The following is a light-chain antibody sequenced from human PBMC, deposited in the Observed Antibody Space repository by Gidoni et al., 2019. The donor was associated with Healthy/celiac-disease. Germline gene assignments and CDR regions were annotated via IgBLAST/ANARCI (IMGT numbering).Light chain of an antibody. V-gene: IGLV3-1*01. Sequence: SYELTQPPSVSVSPGQTASITCSGDKLGDKYACCYQQKPGQSPVLVIYQDSKRPSGLPARFSGSNSGNTATLTISGTQAMDEADYYCQAWDSSSVVFGGGTKLTVL. CDR1: KLGDKY. J-gene: IGLJ2*01. CDR2: QDS. CDR3: QAWDSSSVV.